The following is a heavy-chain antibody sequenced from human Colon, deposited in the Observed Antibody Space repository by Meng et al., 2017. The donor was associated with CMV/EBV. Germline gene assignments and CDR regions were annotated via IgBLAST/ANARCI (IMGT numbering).Heavy chain of an antibody. V-gene: IGHV1-18*04. CDR1: GFPFTSYR. CDR3: ARLNGGNSGDWFDP. CDR2: ISAYNGNT. D-gene: IGHD4-23*01. J-gene: IGHJ5*02. Sequence: GESLKISCKASGFPFTSYRFTWVRQAPGQGLEWLGWISAYNGNTNYAQIVQGRVTMTTDPSTTTAYMELRNLRSDDTAVYYCARLNGGNSGDWFDPWGQGTLVTVSS.